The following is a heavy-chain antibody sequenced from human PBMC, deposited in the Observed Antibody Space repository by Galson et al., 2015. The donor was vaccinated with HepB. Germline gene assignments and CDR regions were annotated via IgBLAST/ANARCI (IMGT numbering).Heavy chain of an antibody. CDR1: GYTFTSYA. Sequence: SVKVSCKASGYTFTSYAMHWVRQAPGQRLEWMGWINAGNGNTKYSQKFQGRVTITRDTSASTAYMELSSLRSEDTAVYYCARGAYCSGGSCYPEYNWFDPWGQGTLVTVSS. CDR3: ARGAYCSGGSCYPEYNWFDP. CDR2: INAGNGNT. D-gene: IGHD2-15*01. V-gene: IGHV1-3*01. J-gene: IGHJ5*02.